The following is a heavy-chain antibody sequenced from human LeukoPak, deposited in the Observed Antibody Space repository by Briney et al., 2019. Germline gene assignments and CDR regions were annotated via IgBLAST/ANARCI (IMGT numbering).Heavy chain of an antibody. D-gene: IGHD3-10*01. CDR2: ISSSSSYI. V-gene: IGHV3-21*01. Sequence: KPGGSLRLSCAASGFTFSSYSMNWVRQAPWKGLEWVSSISSSSSYIYYADSVKGRFTISRDNAKNSLYLQMNSLRAEDTAVYYCARDLPGPIRYYYGSGSYYRKGYNWFDPWGQGTLVTVSS. CDR1: GFTFSSYS. CDR3: ARDLPGPIRYYYGSGSYYRKGYNWFDP. J-gene: IGHJ5*02.